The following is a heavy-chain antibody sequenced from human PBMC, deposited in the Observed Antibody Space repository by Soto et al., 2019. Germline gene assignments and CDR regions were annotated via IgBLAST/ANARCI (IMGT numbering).Heavy chain of an antibody. CDR2: IYYSGST. J-gene: IGHJ6*02. Sequence: SETLSLTCTVSGGSISSSSYYWGWIRQPPGKGLEWIGSIYYSGSTYYNPSLKSRVTISVDTSKNQFSLKLSSVTAADTAVYYCARPSGSIAAAGGHYYYYGMDVWGQGTTVTVSS. CDR1: GGSISSSSYY. V-gene: IGHV4-39*01. D-gene: IGHD6-13*01. CDR3: ARPSGSIAAAGGHYYYYGMDV.